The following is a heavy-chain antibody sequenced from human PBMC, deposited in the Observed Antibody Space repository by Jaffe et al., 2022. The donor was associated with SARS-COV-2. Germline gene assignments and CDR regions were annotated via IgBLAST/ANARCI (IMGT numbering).Heavy chain of an antibody. Sequence: EVQLVDSGGGLVQPGGSLRLSCAASGFTFSASWMSWVRQAPGKGLEWVANINQDGGEKHYVDSVKGRFTISRDNAKSSLHLQMNSLRAEDTAVYYCARGHYSMDVWGQGTTVTVSS. CDR1: GFTFSASW. CDR3: ARGHYSMDV. CDR2: INQDGGEK. V-gene: IGHV3-7*03. J-gene: IGHJ6*02.